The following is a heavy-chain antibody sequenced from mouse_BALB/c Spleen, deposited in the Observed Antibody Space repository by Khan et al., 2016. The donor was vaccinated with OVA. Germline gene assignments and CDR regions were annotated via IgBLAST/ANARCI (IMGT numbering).Heavy chain of an antibody. D-gene: IGHD2-3*01. CDR3: ARRGMGAMDY. Sequence: QVRLQQSGAELMKPGASVKISCKATGYTFSSYWIEWVKQRPGHGLEWIGEILPGSGSSKYNEKFKGKATFTADTSSNTAYMQFSSLTSEESAVYYCARRGMGAMDYWGQGTLVTVSS. J-gene: IGHJ4*01. CDR1: GYTFSSYW. CDR2: ILPGSGSS. V-gene: IGHV1-9*01.